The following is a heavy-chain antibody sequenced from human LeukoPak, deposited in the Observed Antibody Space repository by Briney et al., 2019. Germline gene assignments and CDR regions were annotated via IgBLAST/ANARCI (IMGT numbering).Heavy chain of an antibody. CDR2: IYYSGST. Sequence: SETLSLTCTVSGGSISSSSYYWDWIRQPPGKGLEWIGSIYYSGSTYYNPSLKSRVTISVDTSKNQFSLKLSSVTAADTAVYYCARLIAAAGPESGSWFDPWGQGTLVTVSS. CDR1: GGSISSSSYY. V-gene: IGHV4-39*01. D-gene: IGHD6-13*01. CDR3: ARLIAAAGPESGSWFDP. J-gene: IGHJ5*02.